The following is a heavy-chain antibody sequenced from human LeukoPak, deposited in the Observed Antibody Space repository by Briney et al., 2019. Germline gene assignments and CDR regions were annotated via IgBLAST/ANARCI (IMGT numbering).Heavy chain of an antibody. CDR1: GGFISSSNW. V-gene: IGHV4-4*02. D-gene: IGHD6-13*01. CDR2: IYHSGST. Sequence: SETLSLTCAVSGGFISSSNWWSWVRQPPGKGLEWIEEIYHSGSTNYNPSLKSRVTISVDKSKNQFSLKLSSVTAADTAVYYCARRPKGQQLVPHYFDYWGQGTLVTVSS. J-gene: IGHJ4*02. CDR3: ARRPKGQQLVPHYFDY.